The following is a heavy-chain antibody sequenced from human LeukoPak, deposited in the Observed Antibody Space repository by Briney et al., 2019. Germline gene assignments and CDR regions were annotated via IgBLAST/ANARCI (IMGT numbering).Heavy chain of an antibody. V-gene: IGHV3-74*01. CDR3: IRDFLTVTTNNY. J-gene: IGHJ4*02. Sequence: GGSLRLSCVVSGFRFSDYWMHWVRKAPGKGLVWVSGIKTDGSDRRYADFVTGRFTISRDNAKNTLFLQMNSLRAEDTAVYYCIRDFLTVTTNNYWGQGTLVTVSS. CDR1: GFRFSDYW. D-gene: IGHD4-11*01. CDR2: IKTDGSDR.